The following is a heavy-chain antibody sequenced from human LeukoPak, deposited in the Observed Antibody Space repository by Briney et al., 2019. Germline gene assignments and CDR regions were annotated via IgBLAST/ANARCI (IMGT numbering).Heavy chain of an antibody. J-gene: IGHJ4*02. V-gene: IGHV1-18*01. CDR3: ARREQDVWYCSGGSCKYYFDY. CDR2: ISAYNGNT. D-gene: IGHD2-15*01. CDR1: GYTFTSYG. Sequence: ASVKASCKASGYTFTSYGISWVRQAPGQRLEWMGWISAYNGNTNYAQKLQGRVTMTTDTSTSTAYMELRSLRSDDTAVYYCARREQDVWYCSGGSCKYYFDYWGQGTLVTVSS.